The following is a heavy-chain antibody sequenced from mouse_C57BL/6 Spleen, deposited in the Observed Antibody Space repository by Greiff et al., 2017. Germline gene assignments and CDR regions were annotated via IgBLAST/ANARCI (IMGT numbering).Heavy chain of an antibody. Sequence: LKQPGAELVMPGASVKLSCKASGYTFTSYWMHWVKQRPGQGLEWIGEIDPSDSYTNYNQKFKGKSTLTVDKSSSTAYMQLSSLTSEDSAVYYCARRGYGSSYDYWGQGTTLTVSS. CDR2: IDPSDSYT. CDR1: GYTFTSYW. J-gene: IGHJ2*01. CDR3: ARRGYGSSYDY. V-gene: IGHV1-69*01. D-gene: IGHD1-1*01.